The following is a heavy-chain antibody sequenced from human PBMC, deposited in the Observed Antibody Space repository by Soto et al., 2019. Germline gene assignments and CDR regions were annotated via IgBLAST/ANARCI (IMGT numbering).Heavy chain of an antibody. CDR3: ARQDRQYYYYGMDV. CDR1: GYSFSSYW. D-gene: IGHD2-15*01. J-gene: IGHJ6*02. V-gene: IGHV5-51*01. Sequence: PGESLKISCKASGYSFSSYWIGWVRQMPGKGLEWMGVIYPEDSDTKYRPSFRGQVTISVDRSISTAYLQWSSLKASDTAMYFCARQDRQYYYYGMDVWGQGTTVTVSS. CDR2: IYPEDSDT.